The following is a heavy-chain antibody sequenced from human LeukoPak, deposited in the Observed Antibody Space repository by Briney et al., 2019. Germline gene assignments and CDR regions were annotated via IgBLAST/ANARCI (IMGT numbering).Heavy chain of an antibody. V-gene: IGHV1-69*13. CDR3: ASGAVVPAANYYYYGMDV. D-gene: IGHD2-2*01. CDR1: GGTFSIYA. CDR2: IIPIFGTA. J-gene: IGHJ6*02. Sequence: ASVKVSCKASGGTFSIYAISWVRQAPGQGLEWMGGIIPIFGTANYAQKFQGRVTITADESTSTAYMELSSLRSEDTAVYYCASGAVVPAANYYYYGMDVWGQGTTVTVSS.